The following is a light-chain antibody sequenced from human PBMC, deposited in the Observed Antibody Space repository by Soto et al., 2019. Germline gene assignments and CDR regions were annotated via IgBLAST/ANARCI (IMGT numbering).Light chain of an antibody. CDR3: QQYGSSGT. Sequence: EIVLTQSPGTLSLSPGERATLSCRASQSVSNNYLAWYQQKPGQAPRLLIYGESNRATGTPDRFSGSGSGTDFTLTISRLEPEDFAVYYCQQYGSSGTVGQGTKVDI. V-gene: IGKV3-20*01. CDR2: GES. J-gene: IGKJ1*01. CDR1: QSVSNNY.